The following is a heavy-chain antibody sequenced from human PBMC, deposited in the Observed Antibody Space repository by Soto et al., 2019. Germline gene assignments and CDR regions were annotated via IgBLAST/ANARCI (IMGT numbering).Heavy chain of an antibody. Sequence: QVQLVQSGAEVKKPGSSVKVSCKASGGTFSSYAISWVRQAPGHGLEWMGGIIPIFGTANYAQKFQGRVTITADESTSTAYMELSSLGSEDTAVDYCAYYYDIRGYSEYYYYGMDVWGQGTTVTVSS. CDR3: AYYYDIRGYSEYYYYGMDV. V-gene: IGHV1-69*01. CDR1: GGTFSSYA. D-gene: IGHD3-22*01. CDR2: IIPIFGTA. J-gene: IGHJ6*02.